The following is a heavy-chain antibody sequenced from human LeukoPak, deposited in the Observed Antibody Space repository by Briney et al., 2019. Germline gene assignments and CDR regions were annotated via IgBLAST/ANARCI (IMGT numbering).Heavy chain of an antibody. V-gene: IGHV4-34*01. CDR3: ARVPHYYFGYGYFDT. Sequence: PSETLSLTCVVNGGSLSGYYWSWIRQPPGKGLEWIGEIDQSGTTNYNPSLKSRVAISIDTSKKQFSLTLTSMTAADTAVYYCARVPHYYFGYGYFDTWGQGTRVTVSS. J-gene: IGHJ4*02. CDR1: GGSLSGYY. D-gene: IGHD3/OR15-3a*01. CDR2: IDQSGTT.